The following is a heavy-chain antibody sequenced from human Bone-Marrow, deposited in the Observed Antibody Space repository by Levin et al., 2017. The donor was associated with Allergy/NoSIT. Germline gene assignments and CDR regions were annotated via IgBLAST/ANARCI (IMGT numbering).Heavy chain of an antibody. V-gene: IGHV4-59*01. J-gene: IGHJ5*02. Sequence: PSETLSLTCTVSGGSISSYYWSWIRQPPGKGLEWIGYIYYSGSTNYNPSLKSRVTISVDTSKNQFSLKLSSVTAADTAVYYCARVIAARHARFDPWGQGTLVTVSS. D-gene: IGHD6-6*01. CDR3: ARVIAARHARFDP. CDR1: GGSISSYY. CDR2: IYYSGST.